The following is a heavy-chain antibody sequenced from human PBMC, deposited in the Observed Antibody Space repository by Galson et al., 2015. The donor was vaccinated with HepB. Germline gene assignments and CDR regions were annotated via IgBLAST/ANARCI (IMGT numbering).Heavy chain of an antibody. D-gene: IGHD2-8*01. J-gene: IGHJ3*02. CDR1: GFTFSSYN. Sequence: SLRLSCAASGFTFSSYNIHWVRQAPGKGLEWVSSISSSSTYIYYADSVKGRFTISRDNAKDTLYLQMNSLRAEDTAVYYCARDLRWSDAFDIWGQGTMVTVSS. CDR3: ARDLRWSDAFDI. CDR2: ISSSSTYI. V-gene: IGHV3-21*01.